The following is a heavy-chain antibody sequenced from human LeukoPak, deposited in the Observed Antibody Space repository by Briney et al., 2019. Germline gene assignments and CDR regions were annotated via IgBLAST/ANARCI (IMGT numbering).Heavy chain of an antibody. V-gene: IGHV3-23*01. CDR1: GFTFSNYT. J-gene: IGHJ4*02. CDR2: ISGSDAIT. Sequence: GGSLRLSCAGSGFTFSNYTMSWVRQAPGKGLEWVSAISGSDAITYYAGSVRGRFTISRDSSKTTLYLQMNSLRAEDTAVYYCAKGRGANSVGLLDYWGQGTLVTVSS. CDR3: AKGRGANSVGLLDY. D-gene: IGHD4/OR15-4a*01.